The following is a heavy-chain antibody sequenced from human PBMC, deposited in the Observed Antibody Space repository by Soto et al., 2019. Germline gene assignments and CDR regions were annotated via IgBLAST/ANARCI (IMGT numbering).Heavy chain of an antibody. CDR3: ARLVFHCLRGSSDDYSFYGLDV. CDR2: IYFAGST. CDR1: GGSISSTDHY. D-gene: IGHD2-15*01. Sequence: PSETLSLTCTVSGGSISSTDHYWGWVRQPPGKGLEWLGSIYFAGSTFHNPALRSRATISVDTSRNQFSLRLTTVTASDTAVYYCARLVFHCLRGSSDDYSFYGLDVWGQGTTVTVSS. V-gene: IGHV4-39*01. J-gene: IGHJ6*02.